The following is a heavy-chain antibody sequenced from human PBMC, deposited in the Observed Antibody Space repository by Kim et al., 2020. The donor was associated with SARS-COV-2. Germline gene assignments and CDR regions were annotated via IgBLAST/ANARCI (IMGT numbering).Heavy chain of an antibody. J-gene: IGHJ5*02. D-gene: IGHD3-10*01. Sequence: LKSRVTISVDTSKNQFSLKLSTVTAADTAVYYCARRGVIEPADLNWFDPWGQGTLVTVSS. V-gene: IGHV4-31*02. CDR3: ARRGVIEPADLNWFDP.